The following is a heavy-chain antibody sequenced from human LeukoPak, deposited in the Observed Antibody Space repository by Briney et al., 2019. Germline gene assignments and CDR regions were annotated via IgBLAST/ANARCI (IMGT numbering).Heavy chain of an antibody. J-gene: IGHJ6*03. D-gene: IGHD3-3*01. CDR2: ISSSGSTI. CDR1: GFTFSSYE. Sequence: GGSLRLSCAASGFTFSSYEMNWVRQAPGKGLEWVSYISSSGSTIYYADSVKGRFTISRDNAKNSLYLQMNSLRAEDTAVYYCASQLRFLEWPGGYMDVWGKGTTVTVSS. V-gene: IGHV3-48*03. CDR3: ASQLRFLEWPGGYMDV.